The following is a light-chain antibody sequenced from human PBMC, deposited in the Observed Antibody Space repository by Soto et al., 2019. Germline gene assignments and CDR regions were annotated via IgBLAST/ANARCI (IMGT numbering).Light chain of an antibody. V-gene: IGKV1-39*01. CDR3: QQSYSTPRT. Sequence: DIQMTQSPSSLSASVGDRVTITCRASQSISSDLNWYQQKPGKAPKVLIYAASTLQSGVPSRFSGSGSGTDFTLTISSLQPEDFGTYYCQQSYSTPRTFGQGTKV. CDR2: AAS. J-gene: IGKJ1*01. CDR1: QSISSD.